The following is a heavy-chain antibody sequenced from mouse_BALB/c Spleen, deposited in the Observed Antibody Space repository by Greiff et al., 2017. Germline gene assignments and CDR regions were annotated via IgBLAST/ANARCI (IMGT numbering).Heavy chain of an antibody. CDR2: ISYSGST. V-gene: IGHV3-2*02. J-gene: IGHJ4*01. Sequence: VQLQQSGPGLVKPSQSLSLTCTVTGYSITSDYAWNWIRQFPGNKLEWMGYISYSGSTSYNPSLKSRISITRDTSKNQFFLQLNSVTTEDTATYYCARRGDGGAMDYWGQGTSVTVSS. D-gene: IGHD1-1*01. CDR3: ARRGDGGAMDY. CDR1: GYSITSDYA.